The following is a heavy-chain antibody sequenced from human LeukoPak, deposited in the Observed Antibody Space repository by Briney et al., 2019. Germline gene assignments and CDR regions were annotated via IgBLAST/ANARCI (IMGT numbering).Heavy chain of an antibody. Sequence: GGSLGLSCAASGFTFSSYAMHWVRQAPGKGLEWVAVISYDGSNKYYADSVKGRFTISRDNSKNTLYLQMNSLRAEDTAVYYCAREGHLYSSGWPRWRGAFDIWGQGTMVTVSS. D-gene: IGHD6-19*01. CDR3: AREGHLYSSGWPRWRGAFDI. CDR1: GFTFSSYA. V-gene: IGHV3-30-3*01. J-gene: IGHJ3*02. CDR2: ISYDGSNK.